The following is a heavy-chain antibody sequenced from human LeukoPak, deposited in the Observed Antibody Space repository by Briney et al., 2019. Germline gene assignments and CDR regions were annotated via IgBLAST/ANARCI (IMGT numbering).Heavy chain of an antibody. CDR3: AKDARLWTYYFDY. J-gene: IGHJ4*02. V-gene: IGHV3-9*01. Sequence: PGGSLRLSCAASGLTFDDYAMHWVRQAPGKGLEWVSGISWNSGTIGYADPVKGRFTISRDNAKNSLYLQMNSLRAEDTALYYCAKDARLWTYYFDYWGQGTLVTVSS. CDR2: ISWNSGTI. CDR1: GLTFDDYA. D-gene: IGHD5-18*01.